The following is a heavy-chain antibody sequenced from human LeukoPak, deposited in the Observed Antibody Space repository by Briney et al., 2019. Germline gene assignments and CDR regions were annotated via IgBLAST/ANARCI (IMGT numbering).Heavy chain of an antibody. CDR3: ARSARHCNNGVCFTDYYIDL. CDR2: INPNSGDP. V-gene: IGHV1-2*06. CDR1: GYTFTDSY. Sequence: ASVNVSCKTSGYTFTDSYIHWVRQAPGQGLEWMGRINPNSGDPNYPQKFQGRVTMTRDTSISTAYMEMSSLTSDDTAAYYCARSARHCNNGVCFTDYYIDLWGKGTTVIVSS. J-gene: IGHJ6*03. D-gene: IGHD2-8*01.